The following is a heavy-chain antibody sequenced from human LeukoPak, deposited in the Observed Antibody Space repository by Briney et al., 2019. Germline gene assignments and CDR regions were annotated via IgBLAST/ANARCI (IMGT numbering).Heavy chain of an antibody. CDR2: IYSGGST. CDR1: GFTVSSNY. Sequence: PGGSLRLSCAASGFTVSSNYMSWVRQAPGKGLEWVSVIYSGGSTYYADSVKGRFTISRDNSKNTLYLQMNSLRAEDTAVYYCAKDKEASQYSSSSSAFDYWGQGTLVTVSS. CDR3: AKDKEASQYSSSSSAFDY. D-gene: IGHD6-6*01. J-gene: IGHJ4*02. V-gene: IGHV3-53*01.